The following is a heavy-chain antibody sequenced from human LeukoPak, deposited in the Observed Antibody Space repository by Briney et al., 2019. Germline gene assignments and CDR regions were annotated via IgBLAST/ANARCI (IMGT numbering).Heavy chain of an antibody. CDR2: IKKRSDGGTT. CDR1: GFTVSSNY. D-gene: IGHD3-9*01. CDR3: TRDWYHAFDF. V-gene: IGHV3-15*01. Sequence: GGSLRLSCAASGFTVSSNYMSWVRQAPGKGLEWVGRIKKRSDGGTTDYAAPVKDRFIISRDDSQDTLYLQMNTLKTEDTAVYYCTRDWYHAFDFWGQGTVVTVSS. J-gene: IGHJ3*01.